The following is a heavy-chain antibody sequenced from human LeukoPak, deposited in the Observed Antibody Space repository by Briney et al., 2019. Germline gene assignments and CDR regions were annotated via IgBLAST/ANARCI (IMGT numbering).Heavy chain of an antibody. CDR1: GGTISISNYY. V-gene: IGHV4-39*01. Sequence: SETLSLTCTVSGGTISISNYYWGWIRQPPGRGLEWIGSISYSGTYYNPSLKSRLTISVDTSKNHFSLNLRSVTAADTAVYYCARRTSNPVGAIDYWGQGTLVTVSS. D-gene: IGHD1-26*01. CDR3: ARRTSNPVGAIDY. J-gene: IGHJ4*02. CDR2: ISYSGT.